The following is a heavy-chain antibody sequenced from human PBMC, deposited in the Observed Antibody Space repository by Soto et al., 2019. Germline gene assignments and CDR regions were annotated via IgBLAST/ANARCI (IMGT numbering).Heavy chain of an antibody. D-gene: IGHD2-15*01. CDR1: GFTFNTYG. Sequence: QVQLVESGGGVVQPGGSLRLSCTTSGFTFNTYGMHWVRQAPGKGLEWVAIIWYDGSNKYYADSVKGRFTISRDNSKNTLYLQMNSLRAEDTALYYCARADCTGAYCYSWPFNYGVDVWGLGTTVTVSS. CDR2: IWYDGSNK. J-gene: IGHJ6*02. CDR3: ARADCTGAYCYSWPFNYGVDV. V-gene: IGHV3-33*08.